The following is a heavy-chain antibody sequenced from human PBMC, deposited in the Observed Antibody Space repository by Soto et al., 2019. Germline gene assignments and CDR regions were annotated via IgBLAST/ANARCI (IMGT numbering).Heavy chain of an antibody. CDR2: IYYSGST. V-gene: IGHV4-39*01. D-gene: IGHD6-19*01. CDR1: GGSISSSSYY. CDR3: ARRRKGSGWIGAYYYYGMDV. J-gene: IGHJ6*02. Sequence: SETLSLTCTVSGGSISSSSYYWGWIRQPPGKGLEWIGSIYYSGSTYYNPSLKSRVTISVDTSKNQFSLKLSSVTAADTAVYYCARRRKGSGWIGAYYYYGMDVWGQGTTVTVSS.